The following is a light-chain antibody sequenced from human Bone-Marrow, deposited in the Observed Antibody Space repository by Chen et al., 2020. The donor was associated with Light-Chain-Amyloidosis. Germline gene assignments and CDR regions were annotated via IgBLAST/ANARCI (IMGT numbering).Light chain of an antibody. CDR3: QQYYATLPS. Sequence: DIVMTQSPDSLAVSLGERATINCKSRPSVLYSSNNKNYLAWYQQKPGQPPKLLISWASTRESGVPDRFSGSGSETDFTLTISSPQAEDVAVYYCQQYYATLPSFGGGTKVEIK. V-gene: IGKV4-1*01. CDR1: PSVLYSSNNKNY. J-gene: IGKJ4*01. CDR2: WAS.